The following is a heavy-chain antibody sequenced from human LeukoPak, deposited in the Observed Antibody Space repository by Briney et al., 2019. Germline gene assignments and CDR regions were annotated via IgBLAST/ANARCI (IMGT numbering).Heavy chain of an antibody. CDR2: MNPNSGNT. CDR3: ARGGRWELPRPYAFDV. J-gene: IGHJ3*01. D-gene: IGHD1-26*01. CDR1: GYTFTSYD. Sequence: ASVRVSCKASGYTFTSYDINWVRQATGQGLEWMGWMNPNSGNTGYAQKFQGRVTMTRNTSISTAYMELSSLRSEDTAVYYCARGGRWELPRPYAFDVWGQGTVVTVSS. V-gene: IGHV1-8*01.